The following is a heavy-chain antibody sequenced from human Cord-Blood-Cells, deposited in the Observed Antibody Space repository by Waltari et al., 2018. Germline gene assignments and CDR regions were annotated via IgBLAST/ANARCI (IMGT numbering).Heavy chain of an antibody. CDR3: ARLTKQLGFDY. CDR2: IYSSGST. V-gene: IGHV4-39*01. Sequence: QLHLQESGPGLVKPSETLSHTCTVSGGSISSSSSYWGWIRQPPGKGVEWIGRIYSSGSTYYNPSLTSRVTISVDTSKNQFSLKLSAVTAADTAVYYCARLTKQLGFDYWGQGTLVTVSS. J-gene: IGHJ4*02. D-gene: IGHD6-6*01. CDR1: GGSISSSSSY.